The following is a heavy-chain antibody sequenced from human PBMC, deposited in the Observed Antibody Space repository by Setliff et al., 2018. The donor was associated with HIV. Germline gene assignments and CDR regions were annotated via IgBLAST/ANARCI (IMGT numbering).Heavy chain of an antibody. Sequence: PGGSLRLSCAASGFTFRSYEMNWVRQAPGKGLEWVSYISSSGNIIYYADSVKGRFTISRDNAKNSLYLQMNGLRAEDTAVYYCASHPSVYGPPFDYWGQGTLVTVSS. V-gene: IGHV3-48*03. D-gene: IGHD2-8*01. CDR2: ISSSGNII. J-gene: IGHJ4*02. CDR1: GFTFRSYE. CDR3: ASHPSVYGPPFDY.